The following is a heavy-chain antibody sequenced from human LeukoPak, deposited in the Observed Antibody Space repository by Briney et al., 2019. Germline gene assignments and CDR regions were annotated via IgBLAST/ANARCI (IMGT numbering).Heavy chain of an antibody. Sequence: PGGSLRLSCAASGFTFSSYAMHWVRQAPGKGLEYVSSISSNGGSTYYANSVKGRFTISRDNSKNTLYLQMGSLRADDMAVYYCARASRGAVAGYYFDYWGQGTLVTVSS. D-gene: IGHD6-19*01. J-gene: IGHJ4*02. CDR3: ARASRGAVAGYYFDY. CDR2: ISSNGGST. V-gene: IGHV3-64*01. CDR1: GFTFSSYA.